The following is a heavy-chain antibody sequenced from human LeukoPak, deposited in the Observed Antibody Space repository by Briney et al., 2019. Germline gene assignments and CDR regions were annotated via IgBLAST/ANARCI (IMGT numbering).Heavy chain of an antibody. D-gene: IGHD1-26*01. Sequence: ETLSLTCAVYGGSFSGYYWSWVRQAPGKGLEWVSIIYSGGTTYYADSVKGRFTISRDNSKNTLYLQMNSLRAEDTAVYYCARHIVGASAGFDYWGQGTLVTVSS. CDR2: IYSGGTT. CDR1: GGSFSGYY. CDR3: ARHIVGASAGFDY. J-gene: IGHJ4*02. V-gene: IGHV3-53*01.